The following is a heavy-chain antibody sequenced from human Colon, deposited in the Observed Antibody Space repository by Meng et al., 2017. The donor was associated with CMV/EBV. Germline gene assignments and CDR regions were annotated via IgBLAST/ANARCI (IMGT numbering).Heavy chain of an antibody. V-gene: IGHV1-2*02. CDR3: ARAVADSYGLDV. D-gene: IGHD6-19*01. CDR1: GYTGYY. Sequence: ASVKVSCKASGYTGYYIHWVRQAPGRGLEWMGWINMDSDSTEFPQKFQGRVTMTRDPSMSSATMELSRLTSDDTAIYYCARAVADSYGLDVWGQGTTVTVSS. J-gene: IGHJ6*02. CDR2: INMDSDST.